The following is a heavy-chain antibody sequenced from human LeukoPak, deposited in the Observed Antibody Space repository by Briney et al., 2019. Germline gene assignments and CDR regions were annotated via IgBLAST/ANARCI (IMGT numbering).Heavy chain of an antibody. CDR1: GDSISSEYYY. J-gene: IGHJ5*02. V-gene: IGHV4-30-4*01. D-gene: IGHD2-21*02. CDR2: IFYNGNT. CDR3: AREVVTVTTNGFDP. Sequence: SQTLSLTCTVSGDSISSEYYYWNWIRQPPRKGLEWIGQIFYNGNTFYKTSLRGRINMSVDTSKNQFSLKLSSVTAADTAVYYCAREVVTVTTNGFDPWGQGTLVTVSS.